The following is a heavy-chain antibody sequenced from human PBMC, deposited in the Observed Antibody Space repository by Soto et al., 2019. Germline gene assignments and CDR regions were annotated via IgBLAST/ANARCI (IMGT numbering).Heavy chain of an antibody. CDR2: IDHDGPT. V-gene: IGHV3-74*01. J-gene: IGHJ4*02. CDR1: GFIFSNYW. CDR3: VRDSHGDY. Sequence: VQLVESGGGLVQPGGSLRLSCAGSGFIFSNYWMHWVRQAPGKGLEWVARIDHDGPTDYADSVRGRFTISRDNAENTLYLQMNSLRPEDTAVYYCVRDSHGDYWGQGTLVTVSS.